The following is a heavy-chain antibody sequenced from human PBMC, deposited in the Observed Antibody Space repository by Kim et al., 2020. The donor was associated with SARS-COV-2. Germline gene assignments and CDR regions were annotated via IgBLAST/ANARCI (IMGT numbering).Heavy chain of an antibody. Sequence: GGSLRLSCAASGFTFSSYDMHWVRQATGKGLEWVSAIGTSGYTYYPCSVNGRFTISRENAKNSLYLQMNSLRAGDTAVYYCARAVSGSYFPAYYYYGMDVWGRGTAVTVSS. V-gene: IGHV3-13*04. CDR1: GFTFSSYD. CDR2: IGTSGYT. J-gene: IGHJ6*02. D-gene: IGHD1-26*01. CDR3: ARAVSGSYFPAYYYYGMDV.